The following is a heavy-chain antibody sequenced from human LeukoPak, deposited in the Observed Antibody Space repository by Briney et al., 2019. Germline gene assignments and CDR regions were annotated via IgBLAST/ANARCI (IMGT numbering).Heavy chain of an antibody. V-gene: IGHV3-7*01. CDR2: IKQDGSEN. Sequence: PGGSLRLSCAASGFTFSGSAMHWVRQAPGKGLEWVANIKQDGSENYHVGSVKGRFPISRENAQNSLYLQMNSLGAEDTAVYYCARGSRYDFWSGYGAFDIWGQGTMVTVSS. J-gene: IGHJ3*02. CDR3: ARGSRYDFWSGYGAFDI. D-gene: IGHD3-3*01. CDR1: GFTFSGSA.